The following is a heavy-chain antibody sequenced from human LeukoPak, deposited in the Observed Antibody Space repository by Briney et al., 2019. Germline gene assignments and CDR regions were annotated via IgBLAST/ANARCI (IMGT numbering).Heavy chain of an antibody. CDR3: ARRWQQLPFDY. Sequence: GGSLRLSCAASGFTFSSYAMHWVRQAPGMGLEWVAVISYDGSNKYYADSVKGRFTISRDNSKNTLYLQMNSLRAEDTAVYYCARRWQQLPFDYWGQGTLVTVSS. V-gene: IGHV3-30*01. D-gene: IGHD6-13*01. CDR1: GFTFSSYA. CDR2: ISYDGSNK. J-gene: IGHJ4*02.